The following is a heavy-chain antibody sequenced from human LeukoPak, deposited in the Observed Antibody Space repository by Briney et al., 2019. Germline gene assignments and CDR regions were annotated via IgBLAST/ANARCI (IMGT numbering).Heavy chain of an antibody. CDR2: INAGNGNA. D-gene: IGHD3-16*01. CDR1: GYTFTSYA. Sequence: ASVKVSCKASGYTFTSYAMHWVRQAPGQRLEWMGWINAGNGNAKYSQKFQGRVTITRDTSASTAYMELSSLRSEDTAVYYCARGRGGRYFDYWGQGTLVTVSS. CDR3: ARGRGGRYFDY. V-gene: IGHV1-3*01. J-gene: IGHJ4*02.